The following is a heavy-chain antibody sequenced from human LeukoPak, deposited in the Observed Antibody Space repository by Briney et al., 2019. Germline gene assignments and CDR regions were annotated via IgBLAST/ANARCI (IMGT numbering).Heavy chain of an antibody. CDR3: TTSVDYDFWSGYYRFDY. V-gene: IGHV3-15*01. D-gene: IGHD3-3*01. J-gene: IGHJ4*02. CDR1: GFTFSNAW. Sequence: PGGSLRLSCAASGFTFSNAWMSWVRQAPGKGLGWVGRIKSKTDGGTTDYAAPVKGRFTISRDDSKNTLYLQMNSLKTEDTAVYYCTTSVDYDFWSGYYRFDYWGQGTLVTVSS. CDR2: IKSKTDGGTT.